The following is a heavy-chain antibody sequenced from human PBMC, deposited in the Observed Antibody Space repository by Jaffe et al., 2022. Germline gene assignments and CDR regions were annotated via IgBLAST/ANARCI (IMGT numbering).Heavy chain of an antibody. D-gene: IGHD3-10*02. CDR1: GYSISSGYY. J-gene: IGHJ3*02. V-gene: IGHV4-38-2*02. CDR2: IYHSGST. Sequence: QVQLQESGPGLVKPSETLSLTCAVSGYSISSGYYWGWIRQPPGKGLEWIGSIYHSGSTYYNPSLKSRVTISVDTSKNQFSLKLSSVTAADTAVYYCARDRMFGELLDAFDIWGQGTMVTVSS. CDR3: ARDRMFGELLDAFDI.